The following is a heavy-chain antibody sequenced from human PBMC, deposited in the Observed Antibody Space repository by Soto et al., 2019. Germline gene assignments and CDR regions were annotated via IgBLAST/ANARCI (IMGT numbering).Heavy chain of an antibody. CDR3: VRTYPGTRSFDX. J-gene: IGHJ4*01. CDR1: GFTFNSYA. Sequence: GGSLRLSCAASGFTFNSYAMNWVRQAPGKGLAWVDAICTDGNTYYANAVKGRFTISRDNSRTTLYLQMNSLRVEDTALYYCVRTYPGTRSFDXWGQGTLVTVSX. CDR2: ICTDGNT. V-gene: IGHV3-23*01. D-gene: IGHD1-1*01.